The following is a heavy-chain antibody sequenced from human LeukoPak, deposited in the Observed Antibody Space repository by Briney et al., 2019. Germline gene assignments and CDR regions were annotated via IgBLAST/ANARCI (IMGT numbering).Heavy chain of an antibody. V-gene: IGHV1-18*01. CDR1: GYTFTSYG. Sequence: ASVKVSCKASGYTFTSYGISWVRQAPGQGLEWMGWISAYNGNTNYAQKLQGRVTMTTDTSTSTAYMELRSLRSDDTAVYYCARSIAVAGKGNWFDPWGQGTLVTVSS. CDR2: ISAYNGNT. CDR3: ARSIAVAGKGNWFDP. D-gene: IGHD6-19*01. J-gene: IGHJ5*02.